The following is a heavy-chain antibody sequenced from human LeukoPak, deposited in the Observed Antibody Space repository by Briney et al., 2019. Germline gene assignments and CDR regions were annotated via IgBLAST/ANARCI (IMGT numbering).Heavy chain of an antibody. D-gene: IGHD3-9*01. CDR3: VRGGANPNFAYMDV. Sequence: PRGSLRLSCAASGFIFGGYCMHWVRQAPGKGLDWVTVISHDEKKEYYADSVKGRFTISRDTPKNTLYLQMNSLRPEDTAVYFCVRGGANPNFAYMDVWGKGTTVTVSS. V-gene: IGHV3-30*03. CDR2: ISHDEKKE. CDR1: GFIFGGYC. J-gene: IGHJ6*03.